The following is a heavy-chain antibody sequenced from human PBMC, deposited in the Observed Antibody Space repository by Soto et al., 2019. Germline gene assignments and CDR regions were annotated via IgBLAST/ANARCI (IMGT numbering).Heavy chain of an antibody. D-gene: IGHD3-10*01. CDR3: ARGSTDSYPGSRIFDF. Sequence: GGSLRLSCVASGITFGRRAMSWVRQAPGEGLEWVSTITDTGGDTKYADSVRGRFTMSRDNSKKTLYLQMNSLRVEDSALYYCARGSTDSYPGSRIFDFWGRGTLVTVSS. CDR1: GITFGRRA. CDR2: ITDTGGDT. V-gene: IGHV3-23*01. J-gene: IGHJ4*02.